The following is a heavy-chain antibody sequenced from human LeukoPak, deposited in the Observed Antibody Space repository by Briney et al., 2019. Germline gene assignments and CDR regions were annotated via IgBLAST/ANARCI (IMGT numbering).Heavy chain of an antibody. CDR1: GGSFSGYY. CDR2: INHSGST. J-gene: IGHJ6*03. Sequence: SETLSLTCAVYGGSFSGYYWSWIRQPPGKGLEWIGEINHSGSTNYNPSLKSRVTISVDTSKNQFSLKLSSVTAADTAVYYCARLTYCSSTSKSWPRYYYYYYMDVWGKGTTVTVSS. CDR3: ARLTYCSSTSKSWPRYYYYYYMDV. V-gene: IGHV4-34*01. D-gene: IGHD2-2*01.